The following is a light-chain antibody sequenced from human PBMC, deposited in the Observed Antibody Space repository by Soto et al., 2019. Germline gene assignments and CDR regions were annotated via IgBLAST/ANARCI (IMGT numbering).Light chain of an antibody. CDR2: WAS. CDR3: LQYYSSRT. Sequence: DIVLTQSPDSLAVSLGGRATINCKSSQSLLFRSNNKNFLGWYQQKPGQPPKLLIYWASTRESGVPDRFSGSGSGTDFTLTNDSLQAEDVAVYYCLQYYSSRTFGQGTKVEIK. J-gene: IGKJ1*01. V-gene: IGKV4-1*01. CDR1: QSLLFRSNNKNF.